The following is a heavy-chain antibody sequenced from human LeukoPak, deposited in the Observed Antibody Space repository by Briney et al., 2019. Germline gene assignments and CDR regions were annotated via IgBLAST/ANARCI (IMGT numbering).Heavy chain of an antibody. CDR1: GFTFSSYG. CDR2: IRYDGSNK. CDR3: AKDRASSGYYDY. D-gene: IGHD3-22*01. J-gene: IGHJ4*02. Sequence: GGSLRLSCAASGFTFSSYGMHWVRQAPGKGLEWVACIRYDGSNKYYADSVKGRFTISRDNSKNTLYLQMNSLRAEDTAVYYCAKDRASSGYYDYWGQGTLVTVSS. V-gene: IGHV3-30*02.